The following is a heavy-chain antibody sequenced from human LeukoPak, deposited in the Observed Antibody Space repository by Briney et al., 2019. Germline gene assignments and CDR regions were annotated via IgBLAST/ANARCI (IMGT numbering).Heavy chain of an antibody. D-gene: IGHD3-9*01. Sequence: GGSLRLSCAASGFTFSSYTMNWVRQAPGKGLEWVSSISTSSSYISYADSVKGRFTISRDNAKNSLYLQMNSLKAEDTAVYYCARDRFDWLPSLIDYWGQGTLVTVSS. V-gene: IGHV3-21*01. CDR2: ISTSSSYI. CDR1: GFTFSSYT. J-gene: IGHJ4*02. CDR3: ARDRFDWLPSLIDY.